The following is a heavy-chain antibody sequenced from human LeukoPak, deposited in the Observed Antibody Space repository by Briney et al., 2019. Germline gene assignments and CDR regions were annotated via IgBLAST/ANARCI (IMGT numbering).Heavy chain of an antibody. J-gene: IGHJ4*02. V-gene: IGHV3-53*01. CDR2: IYSGGST. D-gene: IGHD3-22*01. CDR1: GFTVSSNY. Sequence: GGSLRLSCAASGFTVSSNYMSWVRQAPGKGLEWVSVIYSGGSTYYADSVKGRFTISRDNSKNTLYLQMNSLRAEDTAVYYCARADSSGWGPYYFDYWGQGTLVTVSS. CDR3: ARADSSGWGPYYFDY.